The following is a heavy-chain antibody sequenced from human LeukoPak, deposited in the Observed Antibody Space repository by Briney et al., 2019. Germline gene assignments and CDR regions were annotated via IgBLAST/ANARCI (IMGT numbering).Heavy chain of an antibody. CDR3: AISRRAYGGKSPHYYYYYYMDV. CDR2: ISSSGSTI. D-gene: IGHD4-23*01. J-gene: IGHJ6*03. CDR1: GFTFSDYY. V-gene: IGHV3-11*04. Sequence: GESLRLSCAASGFTFSDYYMSWIRQAPGKGLEWVSYISSSGSTIYYADSVKGRFTISRDNAKNSLYLQMNSLRAEDTAVYYCAISRRAYGGKSPHYYYYYYMDVWGKGTTVTVSS.